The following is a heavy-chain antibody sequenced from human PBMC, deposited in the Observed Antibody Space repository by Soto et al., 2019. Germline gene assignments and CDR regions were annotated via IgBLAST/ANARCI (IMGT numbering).Heavy chain of an antibody. J-gene: IGHJ6*02. V-gene: IGHV3-21*01. Sequence: EVQLVESGGGLVKPGGSLRLSCAASGFTFRSYSMNWVRQAPGKGLEWVSSISSSSSYIYYADSVKGRFTISRDNAKNSLYLQMSSLRAEDTAVYYCASSYGYETLYYYYGMDVWGQGSTVTVSS. CDR3: ASSYGYETLYYYYGMDV. CDR1: GFTFRSYS. CDR2: ISSSSSYI. D-gene: IGHD5-18*01.